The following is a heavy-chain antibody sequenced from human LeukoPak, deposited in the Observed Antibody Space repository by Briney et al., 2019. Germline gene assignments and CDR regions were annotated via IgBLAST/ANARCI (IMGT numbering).Heavy chain of an antibody. CDR1: GFTFSSYA. D-gene: IGHD4/OR15-4a*01. Sequence: QPGGSLRLSCAASGFTFSSYAMSWVRRAPGKGLEWVSSISGSGTSTYYADSVKGRFTISRDKSKNTLYLQMNSLRAEDTAVYFCSTALTMTNPPTFDYWGQGTLVTVSS. V-gene: IGHV3-23*01. CDR3: STALTMTNPPTFDY. J-gene: IGHJ4*02. CDR2: ISGSGTST.